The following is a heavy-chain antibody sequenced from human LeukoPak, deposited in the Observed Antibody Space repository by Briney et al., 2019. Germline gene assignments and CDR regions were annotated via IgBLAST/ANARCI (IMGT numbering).Heavy chain of an antibody. J-gene: IGHJ3*02. V-gene: IGHV1-2*02. Sequence: VASVKVSCKASGYTFTGYYMHWVRQAPGQGLEWMGWINPNSGSTNYAQKFQGRVTMTRDTSISTAYMELSRLRSDDTAVYYCARDPSRDGYVDAFDIWGQGTMVTVSS. CDR2: INPNSGST. CDR1: GYTFTGYY. CDR3: ARDPSRDGYVDAFDI. D-gene: IGHD5-24*01.